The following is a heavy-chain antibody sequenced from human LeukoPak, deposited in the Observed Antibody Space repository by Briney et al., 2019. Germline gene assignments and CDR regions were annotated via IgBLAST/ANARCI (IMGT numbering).Heavy chain of an antibody. Sequence: ASVKVSCKASGYTFTSYGISWVRQAPGQGLEWMGWISAYNGNTNYAQKLQGRVTMTTDTSTSTAHMELRSLRSDDTAVYYCARDLGAVTPFDYWGQGTLVTVSS. CDR1: GYTFTSYG. D-gene: IGHD3-16*01. V-gene: IGHV1-18*01. CDR2: ISAYNGNT. J-gene: IGHJ4*02. CDR3: ARDLGAVTPFDY.